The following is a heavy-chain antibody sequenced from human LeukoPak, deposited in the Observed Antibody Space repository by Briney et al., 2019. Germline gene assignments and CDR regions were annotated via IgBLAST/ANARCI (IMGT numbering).Heavy chain of an antibody. J-gene: IGHJ4*02. Sequence: SETLSLTCTVSGGSISSYYWSWIRQPPGKGLEWIGYIYYSGSTNYNPSLKSRVTISVDTSKNQFSLKLSSVTAADTAVYYCARDRSSSGWYPHFDYWGQGTLVTVSS. CDR1: GGSISSYY. V-gene: IGHV4-59*12. CDR3: ARDRSSSGWYPHFDY. D-gene: IGHD6-19*01. CDR2: IYYSGST.